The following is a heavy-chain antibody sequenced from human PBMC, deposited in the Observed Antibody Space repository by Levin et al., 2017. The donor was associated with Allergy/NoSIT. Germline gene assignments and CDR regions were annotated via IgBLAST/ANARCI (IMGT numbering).Heavy chain of an antibody. D-gene: IGHD4/OR15-4a*01. CDR3: ARANGPAFDY. CDR1: GGSISSGSYY. V-gene: IGHV4-61*02. CDR2: IFTSGDT. Sequence: SQTLSLTCTVSGGSISSGSYYCNWIRQAAGKGLEWIGRIFTSGDTNYNPSLKSRVTISVDTSKNQFSLKVTSVTAADTAVYYCARANGPAFDYWGQGTLVTVSS. J-gene: IGHJ4*02.